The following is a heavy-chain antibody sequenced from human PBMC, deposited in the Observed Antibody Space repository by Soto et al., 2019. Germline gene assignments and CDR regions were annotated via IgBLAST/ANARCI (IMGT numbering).Heavy chain of an antibody. J-gene: IGHJ6*02. V-gene: IGHV4-34*01. D-gene: IGHD6-19*01. Sequence: SSETLSLTCAVYGGSFSGYYWSWIRQPPGKGLEWIGEINHSGSTNYNPSLKSRVTISVDTSKNQFSLKLSSVTAADTAVYYCARGIAVAGPYYYYYYGMDVWGQGTTVTVSS. CDR2: INHSGST. CDR1: GGSFSGYY. CDR3: ARGIAVAGPYYYYYYGMDV.